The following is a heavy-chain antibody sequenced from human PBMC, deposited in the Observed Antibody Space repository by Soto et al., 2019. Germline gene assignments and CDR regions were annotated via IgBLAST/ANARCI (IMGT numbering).Heavy chain of an antibody. J-gene: IGHJ5*02. CDR1: GGSISSGDYY. CDR3: ARASTGELWVYANWFDP. D-gene: IGHD3-16*01. V-gene: IGHV4-30-4*01. CDR2: IYYSGGA. Sequence: QVQLQDSGPGLVKPSQTLSLTCTVSGGSISSGDYYWSWIRQPPGKGLEWIGFIYYSGGAYYKPSLKSRVTISVDTSKNKFSLNLSSVTAADTAVYYCARASTGELWVYANWFDPWGPGTLVTVSS.